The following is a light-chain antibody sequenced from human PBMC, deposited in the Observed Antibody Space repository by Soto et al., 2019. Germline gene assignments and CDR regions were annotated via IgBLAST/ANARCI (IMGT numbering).Light chain of an antibody. CDR3: SSYSHSPPSYV. V-gene: IGLV2-14*03. CDR1: SVDVGDYNS. J-gene: IGLJ1*01. CDR2: HFT. Sequence: QSVLTQPASVSGSPGQSITISCTGSSVDVGDYNSVSWYQQHPGKAPKVMIYHFTFRASGVSNRFSGSKSGNTASLTISGLQAEDEADYYCSSYSHSPPSYVFGTGTKVTVL.